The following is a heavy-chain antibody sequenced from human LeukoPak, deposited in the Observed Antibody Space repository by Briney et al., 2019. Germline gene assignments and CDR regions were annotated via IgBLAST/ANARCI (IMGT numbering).Heavy chain of an antibody. J-gene: IGHJ4*02. Sequence: GGSLRLSCAASGFTFSSNAMSWARQAPGKGLEWVSAISGSSSSGRTSYADSVKGRFTISRDNSKNTLYLQMNSLRAEDTAIYYCAKMRWELNYFDYWGQGTLVTVSS. V-gene: IGHV3-23*01. D-gene: IGHD4-23*01. CDR1: GFTFSSNA. CDR2: ISGSSSSGRT. CDR3: AKMRWELNYFDY.